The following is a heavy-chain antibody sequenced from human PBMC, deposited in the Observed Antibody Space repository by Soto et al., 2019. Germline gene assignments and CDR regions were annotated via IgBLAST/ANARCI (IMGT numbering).Heavy chain of an antibody. Sequence: EVQLLESGGGLVRPGGSLRLSCAASGFTFYNYAMNWVRQAPGKGLEWVSTISGGGDGTYYADSVKGRFTISRHNSRNTVYLQMFSLRAEDTAVYYCAKKGLGSLATYCTTGDCHYAFDVWGQGTLVTVSS. CDR3: AKKGLGSLATYCTTGDCHYAFDV. J-gene: IGHJ3*01. CDR2: ISGGGDGT. D-gene: IGHD2-8*01. CDR1: GFTFYNYA. V-gene: IGHV3-23*01.